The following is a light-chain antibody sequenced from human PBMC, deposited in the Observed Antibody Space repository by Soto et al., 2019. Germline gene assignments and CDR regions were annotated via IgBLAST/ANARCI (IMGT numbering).Light chain of an antibody. V-gene: IGLV2-23*02. Sequence: QSVLTQPASVSGSLGQSITISCTGTSSDVGSYNLVSWYQQLPGKAPKVMIYEVSKRPSGVSNRFSGSKSGNTASLTISGLQAEDEADYYCCSYAGSSTFVFGTGTKVTVL. CDR2: EVS. J-gene: IGLJ1*01. CDR3: CSYAGSSTFV. CDR1: SSDVGSYNL.